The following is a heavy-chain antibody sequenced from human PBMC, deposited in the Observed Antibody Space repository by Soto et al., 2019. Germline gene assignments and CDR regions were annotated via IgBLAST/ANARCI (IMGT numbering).Heavy chain of an antibody. CDR1: GFTFSSYW. CDR3: ARGAEKLGYCSGGSCYSGAFDI. V-gene: IGHV3-74*01. Sequence: GGSLRLSCAASGFTFSSYWMHWVRQAPGKGLVWVSRINSDGSSTSYADSVKGRFTISRDNAKNTLYLQMNSLRAEDTAVYYCARGAEKLGYCSGGSCYSGAFDIWGQGTMVTVSS. CDR2: INSDGSST. J-gene: IGHJ3*02. D-gene: IGHD2-15*01.